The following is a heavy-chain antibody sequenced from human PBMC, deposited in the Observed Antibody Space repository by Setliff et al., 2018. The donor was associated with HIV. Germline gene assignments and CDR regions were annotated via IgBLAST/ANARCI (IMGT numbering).Heavy chain of an antibody. D-gene: IGHD3-3*01. CDR1: GGSISSYY. CDR2: IFTSGDT. J-gene: IGHJ5*02. CDR3: ARLVGPYYDFWSGFQVWFDP. Sequence: SETLSLTCTVSGGSISSYYWSWIRQPAGKGLEWIGYIFTSGDTNYNPSLRSRVTLSVDTSKNQVSLKLGSVTAADTAVYYCARLVGPYYDFWSGFQVWFDPWGQGTLVTVSS. V-gene: IGHV4-4*09.